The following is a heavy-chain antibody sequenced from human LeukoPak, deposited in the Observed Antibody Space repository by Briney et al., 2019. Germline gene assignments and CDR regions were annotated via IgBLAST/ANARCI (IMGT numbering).Heavy chain of an antibody. CDR2: IYYSGST. J-gene: IGHJ4*02. V-gene: IGHV4-31*03. Sequence: SETLSLTCTVSGGSISSGGYYWSWIRQHPGKGLEWIGYIYYSGSTYYNPSLKSRVTISVDTSKNQFSLKLSSVTAADTAVYYCARHIPGIAAAGTDPFFDYWGQGTLVTVSS. CDR1: GGSISSGGYY. D-gene: IGHD6-13*01. CDR3: ARHIPGIAAAGTDPFFDY.